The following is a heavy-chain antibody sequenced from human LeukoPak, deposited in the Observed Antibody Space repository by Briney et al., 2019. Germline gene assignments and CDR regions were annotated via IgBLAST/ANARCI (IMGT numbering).Heavy chain of an antibody. CDR3: ARLSQMAYFDY. CDR1: GFTFSSYA. J-gene: IGHJ4*02. CDR2: ISYDGSNK. D-gene: IGHD2-8*01. V-gene: IGHV3-30*07. Sequence: GGSLRLSCAASGFTFSSYAMHWVRQAPGNGLEWVAVISYDGSNKYYADSVKGRFTISRDNSKNTLYLQMNSLRAEDTAVYYCARLSQMAYFDYWGQGTLVTVSS.